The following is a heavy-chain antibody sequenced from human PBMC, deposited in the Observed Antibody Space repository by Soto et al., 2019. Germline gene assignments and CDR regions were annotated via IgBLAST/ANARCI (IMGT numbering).Heavy chain of an antibody. CDR3: ARDRSTIFGVVIGGAAFDI. V-gene: IGHV1-18*01. D-gene: IGHD3-3*01. CDR1: GYTFTSYG. J-gene: IGHJ3*02. Sequence: GASVKVSCKASGYTFTSYGISWVRQAPGQGLEWMGWISAYNGNTNYAQKLQGRVTMTTDTSTSTAYMELRSLRSDDTAVYYCARDRSTIFGVVIGGAAFDIWGQGTMVTVSS. CDR2: ISAYNGNT.